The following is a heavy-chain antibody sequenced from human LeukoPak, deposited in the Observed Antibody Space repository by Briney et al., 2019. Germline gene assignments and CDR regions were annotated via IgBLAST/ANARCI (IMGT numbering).Heavy chain of an antibody. CDR2: ISYDGSNK. CDR3: ARPSNTVNYYYYYMDV. V-gene: IGHV3-30*04. CDR1: AFTFSFYA. Sequence: GGSLRLSCAASAFTFSFYAMHWVRQAPGEGLEWVAVISYDGSNKYYADSMKDRFTISRDNSKNTLYLQMNSMRPEDTAVYYCARPSNTVNYYYYYMDVWGKGTTVTVSS. J-gene: IGHJ6*03. D-gene: IGHD4-17*01.